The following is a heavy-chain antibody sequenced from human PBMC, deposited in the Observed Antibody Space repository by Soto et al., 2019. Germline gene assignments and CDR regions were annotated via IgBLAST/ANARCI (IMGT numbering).Heavy chain of an antibody. V-gene: IGHV4-34*01. CDR3: ERKLSSIAARRLGGKQNWFDP. J-gene: IGHJ5*02. Sequence: SETLSLTCTVYGGSFSGYYWSWIRQPPGKGLEWIGEINHSGSTNYNPSLKSRVTISVDTSKDQFSLKLRSVTAADTAVYYCERKLSSIAARRLGGKQNWFDPWGQGTLVTVS. CDR2: INHSGST. CDR1: GGSFSGYY. D-gene: IGHD6-6*01.